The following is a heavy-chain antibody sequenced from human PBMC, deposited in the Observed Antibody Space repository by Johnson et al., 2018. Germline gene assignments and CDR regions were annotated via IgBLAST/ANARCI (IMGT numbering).Heavy chain of an antibody. CDR3: TRTHSGSYWGDAFDI. CDR2: IKEDGSEK. CDR1: GFTFSSYW. Sequence: VQLVESGGGLVQPGGSLRLSCVASGFTFSSYWMNWVRQAPGKGLEWVANIKEDGSEKYYVDSVKGRYTISRDNAKNSLHLQMDSLRVVDTAVYYGTRTHSGSYWGDAFDIWGQGTLVTVSS. J-gene: IGHJ1*01. D-gene: IGHD1-26*01. V-gene: IGHV3-7*01.